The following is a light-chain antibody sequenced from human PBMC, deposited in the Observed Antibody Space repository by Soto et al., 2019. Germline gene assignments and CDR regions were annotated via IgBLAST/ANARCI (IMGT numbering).Light chain of an antibody. V-gene: IGLV4-60*01. CDR1: SGHSEYT. J-gene: IGLJ3*02. CDR2: VENSGTY. CDR3: ETWNENTWV. Sequence: QPVLTQSSSASASLGSSVKLTCTLSSGHSEYTIAWHQQQPGKAPRYLMKVENSGTYNKGSGIPDRFSGSSSGADRYLTISNLQSDYEADYYCETWNENTWVIGAGTKVTVL.